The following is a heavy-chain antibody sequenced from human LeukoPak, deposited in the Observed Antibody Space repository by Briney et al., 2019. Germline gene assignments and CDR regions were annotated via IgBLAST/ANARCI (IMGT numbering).Heavy chain of an antibody. CDR3: ARGFGYSNNYYFDY. V-gene: IGHV3-66*01. Sequence: PGGSLRLSCAASGFTVSSNYMSWVRQTPGKGLEWVSAIYSGGSTYYADSVKGRFTISRDNSKNTLYLQMNSLRAEGTAVYYCARGFGYSNNYYFDYWGQGTLVTVSS. D-gene: IGHD6-13*01. CDR2: IYSGGST. CDR1: GFTVSSNY. J-gene: IGHJ4*02.